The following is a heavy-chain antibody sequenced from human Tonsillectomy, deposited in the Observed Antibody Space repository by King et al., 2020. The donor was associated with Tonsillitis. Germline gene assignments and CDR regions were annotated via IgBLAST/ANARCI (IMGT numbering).Heavy chain of an antibody. Sequence: VQLVESGGGVVQPGRSLRLSCAASGFTFSSYGMHWVRQAPGKGLEWVAVIWYDGSNKYYADSVKGRFTISRDNSKNTLYLQMNSLRAEDTAVYYCARDVDGSGSYHHDAFDIWGQGTMVTVSS. J-gene: IGHJ3*02. CDR3: ARDVDGSGSYHHDAFDI. CDR1: GFTFSSYG. CDR2: IWYDGSNK. V-gene: IGHV3-33*01. D-gene: IGHD3-10*01.